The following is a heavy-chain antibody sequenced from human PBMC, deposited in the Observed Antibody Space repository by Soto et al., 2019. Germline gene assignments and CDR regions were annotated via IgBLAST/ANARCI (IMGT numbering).Heavy chain of an antibody. D-gene: IGHD3-10*02. CDR1: GFTFSSYW. CDR3: ARRFVRGVIHWFDP. Sequence: GGSLRLSCAASGFTFSSYWMSWVRQAPGKGLEWVANIKQDGSEKYYVDSVKGRFTISRDNAKNSLYLQMNSLRAEDTAVYYCARRFVRGVIHWFDPWGQGTLVTVSS. V-gene: IGHV3-7*05. J-gene: IGHJ5*02. CDR2: IKQDGSEK.